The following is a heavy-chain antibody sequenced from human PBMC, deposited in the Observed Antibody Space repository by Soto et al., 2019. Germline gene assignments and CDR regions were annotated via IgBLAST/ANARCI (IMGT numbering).Heavy chain of an antibody. V-gene: IGHV4-31*03. J-gene: IGHJ5*02. CDR1: GGSISSGGYY. CDR2: IYYSGST. CDR3: ARDRGLGYWFDP. D-gene: IGHD3-10*01. Sequence: PSETLSLTCTVSGGSISSGGYYWSWIRQHPGKGLEWIGYIYYSGSTYYNPSLKSRVTISVDTSKNQFSLKLSSVTAADTAVYYCARDRGLGYWFDPWGQGTLVTVSS.